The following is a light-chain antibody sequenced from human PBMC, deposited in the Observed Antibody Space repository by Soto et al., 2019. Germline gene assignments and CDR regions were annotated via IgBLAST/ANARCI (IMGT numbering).Light chain of an antibody. J-gene: IGLJ3*02. V-gene: IGLV1-40*01. CDR2: GNS. CDR1: SSNIGAGYD. Sequence: QSVLTQPPSVSGAPGQRVTISCTESSSNIGAGYDVHWYQQLPGTAPKLLIYGNSNRPSGVPDRFSGSKSGTSASLAITGLQAEDAADYYCQSYDSSLSGWVFDGGTKVTVL. CDR3: QSYDSSLSGWV.